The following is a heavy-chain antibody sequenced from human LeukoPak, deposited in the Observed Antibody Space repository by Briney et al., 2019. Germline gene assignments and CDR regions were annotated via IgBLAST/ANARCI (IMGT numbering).Heavy chain of an antibody. CDR3: AGNYYGSGSYYSEDRY. J-gene: IGHJ4*02. CDR1: GGSVSSGVYY. V-gene: IGHV4-61*02. D-gene: IGHD3-10*01. CDR2: IYTSGST. Sequence: SETLSLTCTVSGGSVSSGVYYWSWIRQPAGKGLEWIGRIYTSGSTNYNPSLKSRVTISVDTSKKQFSLKLSSVTAADTAVYYCAGNYYGSGSYYSEDRYWGQGTLVTVSS.